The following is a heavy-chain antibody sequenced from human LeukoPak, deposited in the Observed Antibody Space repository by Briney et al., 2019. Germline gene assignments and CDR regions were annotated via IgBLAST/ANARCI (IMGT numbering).Heavy chain of an antibody. J-gene: IGHJ4*02. Sequence: GGSLRLSCAASGNYWMHWVRQAPGKGLVWVSHINSDGSWTSYADSVKGRFTISKDNAKNTVYLQMNSLRAEDTAVYYCVSFYETYWGRGTLVTVSS. D-gene: IGHD2/OR15-2a*01. CDR2: INSDGSWT. V-gene: IGHV3-74*01. CDR3: VSFYETY. CDR1: GNYW.